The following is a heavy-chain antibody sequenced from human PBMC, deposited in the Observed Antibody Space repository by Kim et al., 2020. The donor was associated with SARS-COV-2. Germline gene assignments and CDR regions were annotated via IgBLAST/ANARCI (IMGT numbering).Heavy chain of an antibody. CDR3: AREKVGANTHYYYGMDV. CDR1: GYTFTSYG. J-gene: IGHJ6*02. V-gene: IGHV1-18*01. Sequence: ASVKVSCKASGYTFTSYGISWVRQAPGQGLEWMGWISAYNGNTNYAQKLQGRVTMTTDTSTSTAYMELRSLRSDDTAVYYCAREKVGANTHYYYGMDVWGQGTTVTVSS. D-gene: IGHD1-26*01. CDR2: ISAYNGNT.